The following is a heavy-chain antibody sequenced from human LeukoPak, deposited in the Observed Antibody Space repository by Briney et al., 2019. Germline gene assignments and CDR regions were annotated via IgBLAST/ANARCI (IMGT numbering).Heavy chain of an antibody. V-gene: IGHV4-39*01. CDR1: GGSISSSSYY. CDR2: IYYSGST. Sequence: SETLSLTCTVSGGSISSSSYYWGWIRQPPGKGLEWIGSIYYSGSTYYNPSLKSRVTISVDTSKNQFSLKLSSVTAADTAVYYCARLELDSYYFDYWGQGTLVTVSS. CDR3: ARLELDSYYFDY. D-gene: IGHD1-1*01. J-gene: IGHJ4*02.